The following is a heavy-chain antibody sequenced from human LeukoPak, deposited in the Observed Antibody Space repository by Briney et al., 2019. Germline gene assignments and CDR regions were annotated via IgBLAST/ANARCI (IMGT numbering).Heavy chain of an antibody. CDR3: ARDRAQGDGYSDAFDI. V-gene: IGHV1-18*01. Sequence: ASVKVSCKASGYTSTDYGISWVRQAPGQGLEWIGWISIDNGKIEYAQKFQGRVTVTTDASTSTTYMELRSLISDDTAVYYCARDRAQGDGYSDAFDIWGQGTMVTVSS. CDR2: ISIDNGKI. D-gene: IGHD5-24*01. J-gene: IGHJ3*02. CDR1: GYTSTDYG.